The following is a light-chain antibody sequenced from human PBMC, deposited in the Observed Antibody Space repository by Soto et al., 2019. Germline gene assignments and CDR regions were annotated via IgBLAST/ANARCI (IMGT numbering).Light chain of an antibody. CDR2: AAS. V-gene: IGKV1-17*01. J-gene: IGKJ1*01. Sequence: DIQMTQSPSSVSASVGDRVTIACRASEGIRNDLGWYQQKPGKAPKRLIFAASSLQSGVPSRFSGSGSGTDFTLTISSLQSEDFALYYCQQYNNCPRTLGQGTKVDIK. CDR3: QQYNNCPRT. CDR1: EGIRND.